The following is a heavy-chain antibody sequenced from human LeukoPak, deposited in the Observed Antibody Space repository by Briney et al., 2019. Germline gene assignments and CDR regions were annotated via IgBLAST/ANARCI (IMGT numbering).Heavy chain of an antibody. V-gene: IGHV4-38-2*02. D-gene: IGHD2-2*01. J-gene: IGHJ6*03. CDR1: GYSISSGYY. CDR2: IYHSGST. CDR3: ARVVGVVVVPVYYYMDV. Sequence: ETLSLTCTVSGYSISSGYYWGWIRQPPGKGLEWIGSIYHSGSTYYSPSLKSRVTISVDTSKNQFSLKLSSVTAAGTAVYYCARVVGVVVVPVYYYMDVWGKGTTVTVSS.